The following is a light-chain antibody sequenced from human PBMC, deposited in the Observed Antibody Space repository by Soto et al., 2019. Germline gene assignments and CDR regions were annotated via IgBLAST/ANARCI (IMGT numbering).Light chain of an antibody. CDR1: QSISSY. Sequence: DIQMTQSPSSLSASVGDRVTITCRASQSISSYLNWYQQKPGKAPKLLIYAASSLQSGVPSRFSGSGSGTDVTLTISSLQPEDFATYYGQQSYSTPPTKLTFGGGTKVEIK. J-gene: IGKJ4*01. V-gene: IGKV1-39*01. CDR3: QQSYSTPPTKLT. CDR2: AAS.